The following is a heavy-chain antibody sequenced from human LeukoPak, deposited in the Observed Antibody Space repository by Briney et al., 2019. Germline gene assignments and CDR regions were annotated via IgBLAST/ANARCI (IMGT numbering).Heavy chain of an antibody. Sequence: ASVKVSCKASGYTFTGYYMHWVRQAPGRGLEWMGWINPNSGGTNYAQKFQGGVTMTRDTSISTAYMELSRLRSDDTAVYYCARDLGSSSSWSRGMDYWGQGTLVTVSS. CDR3: ARDLGSSSSWSRGMDY. J-gene: IGHJ4*02. CDR2: INPNSGGT. D-gene: IGHD6-13*01. V-gene: IGHV1-2*02. CDR1: GYTFTGYY.